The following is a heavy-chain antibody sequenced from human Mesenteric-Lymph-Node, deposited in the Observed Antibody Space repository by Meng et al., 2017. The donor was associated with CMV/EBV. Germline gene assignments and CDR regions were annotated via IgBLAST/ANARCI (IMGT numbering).Heavy chain of an antibody. Sequence: GGSLRLSCAASGFTFDDYTMHWVRQAPGKGLEWVAVISSDGSNKYYADSVKGRFTISRDNSKNTLYLQMNSLRVEDTAVYYCARGGEVAGLDYWGQGTLVTVSS. J-gene: IGHJ4*02. D-gene: IGHD6-19*01. CDR2: ISSDGSNK. CDR3: ARGGEVAGLDY. V-gene: IGHV3-30-3*01. CDR1: GFTFDDYT.